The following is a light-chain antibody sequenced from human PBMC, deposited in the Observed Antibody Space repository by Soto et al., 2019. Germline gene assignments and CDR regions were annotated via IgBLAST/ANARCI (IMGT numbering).Light chain of an antibody. CDR3: QQYGRSPPERN. Sequence: EIVLTQSPGTLSLSPGERATLSCRASQSVSSSYLAWYQQKPGQAPRLLIYGASSRATGIPDRFSGSGAGTDFTLTISRLEPEDFAVYYCQQYGRSPPERNFGGGTNVEIK. J-gene: IGKJ4*01. CDR2: GAS. V-gene: IGKV3-20*01. CDR1: QSVSSSY.